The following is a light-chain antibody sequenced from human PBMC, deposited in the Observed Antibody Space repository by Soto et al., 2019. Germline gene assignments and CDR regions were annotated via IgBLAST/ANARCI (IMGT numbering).Light chain of an antibody. V-gene: IGLV2-23*02. Sequence: QSVLTQPAPVSGSPGQSITLSCTGTSSDVGSFNLVSWYQQHPSKAPKLMIYEVNKRPSGVSNRFSGSKSGNTASLTISGLQAEDEADYYCCSYARSNTYVFGTGTKVTVL. CDR2: EVN. J-gene: IGLJ1*01. CDR3: CSYARSNTYV. CDR1: SSDVGSFNL.